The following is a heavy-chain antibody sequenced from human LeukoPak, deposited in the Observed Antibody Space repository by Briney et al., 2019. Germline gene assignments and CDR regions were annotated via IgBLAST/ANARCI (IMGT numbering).Heavy chain of an antibody. CDR1: GFTFSSSA. V-gene: IGHV3-21*01. CDR2: ISTSSSYI. CDR3: ARDDGSYSRSPGFDY. D-gene: IGHD1-26*01. J-gene: IGHJ4*02. Sequence: GGSLRLSCAASGFTFSSSAMHWVRQAPGKGLEWVSSISTSSSYIYYADSVKGRFTIFRDNARNSLFLQMNSLRAEDTAVYYCARDDGSYSRSPGFDYWGQGTLVTVSS.